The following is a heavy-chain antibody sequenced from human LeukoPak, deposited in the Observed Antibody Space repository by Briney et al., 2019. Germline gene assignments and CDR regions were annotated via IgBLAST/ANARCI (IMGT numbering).Heavy chain of an antibody. Sequence: SETLSLTCAVYGGSFSGYYWSWIRQPPGKGLEWIGEINHSGSTNYNPSLKSRVTISVDTSKNQFSLKLSSVAAADTAVYYCARGVRWFGESLNWFDPWGQGTLVTVSS. CDR3: ARGVRWFGESLNWFDP. J-gene: IGHJ5*02. CDR1: GGSFSGYY. D-gene: IGHD3-10*01. V-gene: IGHV4-34*01. CDR2: INHSGST.